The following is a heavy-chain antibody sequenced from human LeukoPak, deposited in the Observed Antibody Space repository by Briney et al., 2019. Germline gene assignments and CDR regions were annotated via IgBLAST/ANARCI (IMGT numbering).Heavy chain of an antibody. CDR2: INPNSGGT. CDR1: GYTFTGYY. CDR3: ATPELRPYYYYMDV. V-gene: IGHV1-2*02. Sequence: ASVKVSCKASGYTFTGYYMHWVRQAPGQGREWMGWINPNSGGTNYAQKFQGRVTMTRDTSISTAYMELSRLRSDDTAVYYCATPELRPYYYYMDVWGKGTTVTVSS. D-gene: IGHD1-26*01. J-gene: IGHJ6*03.